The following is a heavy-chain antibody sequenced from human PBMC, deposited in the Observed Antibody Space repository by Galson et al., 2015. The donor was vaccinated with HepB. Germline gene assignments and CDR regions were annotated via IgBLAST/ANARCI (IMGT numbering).Heavy chain of an antibody. V-gene: IGHV2-5*01. CDR1: GFSFSTSGVG. CDR2: IYWNDYR. J-gene: IGHJ1*01. CDR3: AHQDYGDFVGYLQD. D-gene: IGHD4-17*01. Sequence: PALVKPTQTLTLTCTFSGFSFSTSGVGVGWIRQPPGKALEWLAGIYWNDYRRYRPSLKSRLTITKDASKKQVVLTMPNMDPVDTATYYCAHQDYGDFVGYLQDWGQGTLVTVSS.